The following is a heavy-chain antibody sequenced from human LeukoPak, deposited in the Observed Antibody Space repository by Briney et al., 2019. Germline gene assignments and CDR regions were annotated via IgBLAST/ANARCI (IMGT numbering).Heavy chain of an antibody. J-gene: IGHJ6*03. CDR2: INPSGGST. Sequence: GASVKVSCKASGYTFTSYYMHWVRQAPGQGLEWMGIINPSGGSTSYAQKFQGRVTMTRDMSTSTVYMELSSLRSEDTAVYYCARDREYCSGGSCYSADWDYYYYYYMDVWGKGTTVTVSS. CDR1: GYTFTSYY. V-gene: IGHV1-46*01. CDR3: ARDREYCSGGSCYSADWDYYYYYYMDV. D-gene: IGHD2-15*01.